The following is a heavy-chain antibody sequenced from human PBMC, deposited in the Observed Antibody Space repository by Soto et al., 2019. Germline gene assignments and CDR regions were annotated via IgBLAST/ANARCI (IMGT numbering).Heavy chain of an antibody. D-gene: IGHD2-2*01. V-gene: IGHV1-18*04. Sequence: RASVKVSCKASGYTFTSYGISWVRQAPGQGLEWMGWISAYNGNTNYAQKLQGRVTMTTDTSTSTAYMELRSLRSDDTAVYYCARNIPRPDIVVVPAPGTARNYGMDVWGQGTTVTVSS. J-gene: IGHJ6*02. CDR2: ISAYNGNT. CDR1: GYTFTSYG. CDR3: ARNIPRPDIVVVPAPGTARNYGMDV.